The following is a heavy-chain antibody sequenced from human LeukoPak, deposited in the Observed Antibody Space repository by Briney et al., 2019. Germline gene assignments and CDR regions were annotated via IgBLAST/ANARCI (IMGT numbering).Heavy chain of an antibody. D-gene: IGHD1-1*01. CDR1: GGSFSGYY. V-gene: IGHV4-34*01. CDR2: INHSGST. CDR3: ARVIIGGTTSGMNV. Sequence: SETLSLTCAVYGGSFSGYYWSWIRQPPGKGLEWIGEINHSGSTNYNPSLKSRVTISVDTSKNQFSLKLSSVTAADTAVYYCARVIIGGTTSGMNVWGQGTTVTVSS. J-gene: IGHJ6*02.